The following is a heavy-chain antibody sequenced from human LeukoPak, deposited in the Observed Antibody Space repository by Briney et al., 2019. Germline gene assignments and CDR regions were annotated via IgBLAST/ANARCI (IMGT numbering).Heavy chain of an antibody. V-gene: IGHV1-46*01. J-gene: IGHJ5*02. CDR2: INPRGPIT. Sequence: ASVNVSCTPYGATFTLYLIHWVRQAPGQGLEWVGTINPRGPITSYAERFQGRVTLTEDTSTNTFYMELSSLTSDDTAVYFCARPAYCDGTNCGYWLDPWGPGTLVTVSS. CDR1: GATFTLYL. CDR3: ARPAYCDGTNCGYWLDP. D-gene: IGHD2-21*01.